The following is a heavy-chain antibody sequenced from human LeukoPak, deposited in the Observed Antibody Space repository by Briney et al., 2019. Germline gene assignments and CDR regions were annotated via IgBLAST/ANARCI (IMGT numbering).Heavy chain of an antibody. CDR1: GGSISSGGYY. V-gene: IGHV4-31*03. Sequence: SQTLSLTCTVSGGSISSGGYYWSWIRQHPGKGLEWIGYIYYSGSTYYNPPLKSRVTISVDTSKNQFSLKLSSVTAADTAVYYCARDLGSDSSSSGWFDPWGQGTLVTVSS. D-gene: IGHD6-6*01. J-gene: IGHJ5*02. CDR2: IYYSGST. CDR3: ARDLGSDSSSSGWFDP.